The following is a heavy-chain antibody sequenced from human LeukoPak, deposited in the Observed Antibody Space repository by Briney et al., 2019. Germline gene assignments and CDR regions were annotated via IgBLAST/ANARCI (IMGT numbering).Heavy chain of an antibody. Sequence: SETLSLTCTVSGGSISSYYWSWIRQPPGKGLEWIGYIYYSGSTNYNPSLKSRVTISVDTSKNQFSLKLSSVTAADTAVYYCARDGNPPYYYTDVWGKGTTVTVSS. CDR1: GGSISSYY. CDR2: IYYSGST. CDR3: ARDGNPPYYYTDV. D-gene: IGHD1-14*01. V-gene: IGHV4-59*01. J-gene: IGHJ6*03.